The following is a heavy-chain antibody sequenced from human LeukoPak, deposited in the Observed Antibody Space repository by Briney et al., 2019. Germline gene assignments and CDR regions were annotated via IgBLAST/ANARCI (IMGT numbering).Heavy chain of an antibody. CDR3: ATRGVVIRVILVGFHKEAYYFES. D-gene: IGHD3/OR15-3a*01. CDR2: ISDSGGST. Sequence: GGSLRLSCAVSGITLNNYGMTWVRQAPGKGLEWVAGISDSGGSTKYADSVKGRFTISRDNPKNTLYLQMNSLRAEDTAVYFCATRGVVIRVILVGFHKEAYYFESWGQGALVTVSS. J-gene: IGHJ4*02. CDR1: GITLNNYG. V-gene: IGHV3-23*01.